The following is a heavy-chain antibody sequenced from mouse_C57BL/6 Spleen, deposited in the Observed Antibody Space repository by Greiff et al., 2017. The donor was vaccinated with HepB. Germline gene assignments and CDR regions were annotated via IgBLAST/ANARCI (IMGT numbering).Heavy chain of an antibody. CDR3: ARTNCSKPYYAMDY. J-gene: IGHJ4*01. CDR2: IYPRSGNT. D-gene: IGHD2-5*01. Sequence: VQLQQSGAELARPGASVKLSCKASGYTFTSYGISWVKQRTGQGLEWIGEIYPRSGNTYYNEKFKGKATLTADKSSSTAYMELRSLTSEDSAVYFCARTNCSKPYYAMDYWGQGTSVTVSS. CDR1: GYTFTSYG. V-gene: IGHV1-81*01.